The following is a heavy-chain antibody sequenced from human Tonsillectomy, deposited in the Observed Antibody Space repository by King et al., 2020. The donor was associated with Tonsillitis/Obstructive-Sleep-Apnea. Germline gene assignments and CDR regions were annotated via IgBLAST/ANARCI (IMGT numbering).Heavy chain of an antibody. CDR2: ISGSSGTT. J-gene: IGHJ3*02. CDR3: MKANYNWNHDAFDI. D-gene: IGHD1-20*01. Sequence: QLVQSGGGLVQPGGSLRLSCAASGFTFSTYAMSWVRQAPGKGLEWVSTISGSSGTTYYADSVKGRFTISRDNSKNTLFLLVNSLRAEDTAVYYCMKANYNWNHDAFDIWGQGTMITVSS. V-gene: IGHV3-23*04. CDR1: GFTFSTYA.